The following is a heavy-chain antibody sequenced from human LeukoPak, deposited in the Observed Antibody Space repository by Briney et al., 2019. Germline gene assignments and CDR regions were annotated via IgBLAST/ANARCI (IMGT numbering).Heavy chain of an antibody. Sequence: GGSLRLSCAASGFTFSSYSMNWVRQAPGKGLEWVSSISSSNTYIYYADSVKGRFTISRDNARNSLYLQMNTLRAEDTAVYYCARPSRPYRSSEYFQHWGQGTLVIVSS. CDR1: GFTFSSYS. V-gene: IGHV3-21*01. D-gene: IGHD6-13*01. CDR2: ISSSNTYI. J-gene: IGHJ1*01. CDR3: ARPSRPYRSSEYFQH.